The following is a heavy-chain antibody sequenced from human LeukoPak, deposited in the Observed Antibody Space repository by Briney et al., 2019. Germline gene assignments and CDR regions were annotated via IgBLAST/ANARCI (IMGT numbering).Heavy chain of an antibody. V-gene: IGHV1-69*01. CDR3: AREAWGGYVDPSRYWYFDL. Sequence: SVTVSCKASGGTFSSYAISWVRQAPGQGLEWMGGIIPIFGTANYAQKFQGRVTITADESTSTAYMELSSLRSEDTAVYYCAREAWGGYVDPSRYWYFDLWGRGTLVTVSS. CDR1: GGTFSSYA. D-gene: IGHD7-27*01. J-gene: IGHJ2*01. CDR2: IIPIFGTA.